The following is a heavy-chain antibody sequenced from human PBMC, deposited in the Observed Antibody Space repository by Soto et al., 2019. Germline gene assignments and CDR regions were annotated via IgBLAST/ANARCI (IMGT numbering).Heavy chain of an antibody. Sequence: QVQLVESGGGVVQPGRSLRLSCAASGFTFSSYGMHWVRQAPGKGLEWVAVISYDGSNKYYADSVKGRFTISRDNSKNTLYLQMNSLRAEDTAVYYCARPSVSGYDGGYFDYWGQGTLVTVSS. J-gene: IGHJ4*02. V-gene: IGHV3-30*03. CDR3: ARPSVSGYDGGYFDY. CDR2: ISYDGSNK. CDR1: GFTFSSYG. D-gene: IGHD3-3*01.